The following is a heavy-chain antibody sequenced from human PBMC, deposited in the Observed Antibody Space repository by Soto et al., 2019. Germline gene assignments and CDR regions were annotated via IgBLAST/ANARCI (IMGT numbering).Heavy chain of an antibody. CDR2: ISYDGGNK. CDR3: ARDQYHYESSGTRLSRGLDC. Sequence: GGSLRLSCAASGFTFSSYAMPWVRRAPGKGLEWVAVISYDGGNKYYADSVKGRFTISRDNSKNTLYLQMNSLRAEDTAVYYCARDQYHYESSGTRLSRGLDCWGQGTMVTVSS. D-gene: IGHD3-22*01. V-gene: IGHV3-30-3*01. CDR1: GFTFSSYA. J-gene: IGHJ4*02.